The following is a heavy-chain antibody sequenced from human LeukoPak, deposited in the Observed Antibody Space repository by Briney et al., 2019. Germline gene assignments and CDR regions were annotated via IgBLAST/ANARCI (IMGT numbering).Heavy chain of an antibody. J-gene: IGHJ4*02. CDR2: INPDGGRI. D-gene: IGHD5-24*01. CDR3: ARGWATIPD. Sequence: GGSLRLSCAASGFTFSNYWMHWVRQAPGKGLVWVSRINPDGGRISYADSVQGRFIISRDNTKNSLFLQMNSLRDDDTALYYCARGWATIPDWGQGSLVIVSS. V-gene: IGHV3-74*01. CDR1: GFTFSNYW.